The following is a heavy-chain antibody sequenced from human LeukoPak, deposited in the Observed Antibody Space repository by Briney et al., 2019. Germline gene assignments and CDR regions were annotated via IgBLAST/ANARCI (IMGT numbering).Heavy chain of an antibody. D-gene: IGHD7-27*01. CDR1: GFTFSSYG. CDR2: ISNSGGST. Sequence: GGSLRLSCAASGFTFSSYGMSWVRQAPGKGLEWVSVISNSGGSTDYADSVKGRFTISRDNSKNTLYLQMNSLRAEDTAVYYCARSELGYNYHYMDVWGKGTTVTVSS. CDR3: ARSELGYNYHYMDV. J-gene: IGHJ6*03. V-gene: IGHV3-23*01.